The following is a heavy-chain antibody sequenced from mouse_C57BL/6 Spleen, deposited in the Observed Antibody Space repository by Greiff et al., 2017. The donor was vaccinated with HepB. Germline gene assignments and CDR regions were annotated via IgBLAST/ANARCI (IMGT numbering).Heavy chain of an antibody. CDR2: IWRGGST. CDR3: AKTYSNDQAWFAY. J-gene: IGHJ3*01. CDR1: GFSLTSYG. D-gene: IGHD2-12*01. Sequence: VKLMESGPGLVQPSQSLSITCTVSGFSLTSYGVHWVRQSPGKGLEWLGVIWRGGSTDYNAAFMSRLSITKDNSKSQVFFKMNSLQADDTAIYYCAKTYSNDQAWFAYWGQGTLVTVSA. V-gene: IGHV2-5*01.